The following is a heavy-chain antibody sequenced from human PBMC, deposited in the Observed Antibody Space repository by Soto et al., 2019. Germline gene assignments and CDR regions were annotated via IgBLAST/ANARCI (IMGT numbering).Heavy chain of an antibody. CDR3: ARGGGVYYFDY. J-gene: IGHJ4*02. CDR1: GGSISSYY. D-gene: IGHD2-8*02. Sequence: QVQLLESGPGLVKPSETLSLTCTVSGGSISSYYWSWIRQPPGKGLEWIGYIYYSGITDYNPSLKSRVTISVDTSKSQFSLKLSSVTAADTAVYYCARGGGVYYFDYWGQGTLVTVSS. CDR2: IYYSGIT. V-gene: IGHV4-59*01.